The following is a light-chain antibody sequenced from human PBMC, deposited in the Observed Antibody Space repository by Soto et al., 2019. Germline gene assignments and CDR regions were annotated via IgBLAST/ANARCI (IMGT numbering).Light chain of an antibody. CDR3: QQYNSWPLT. V-gene: IGKV3-15*01. Sequence: ETVMTQSPATLSMSPGERATLSCRASQSLNSDLAWYQQKPGQAPRLLIYGASTRATGIPGRFSGSGSGTEFTLNISSLQSEDFAVYYCQQYNSWPLTFGGGTKVDIK. J-gene: IGKJ4*01. CDR2: GAS. CDR1: QSLNSD.